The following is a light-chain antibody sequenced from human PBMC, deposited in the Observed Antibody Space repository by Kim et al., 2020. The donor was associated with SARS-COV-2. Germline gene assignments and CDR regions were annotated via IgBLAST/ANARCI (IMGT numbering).Light chain of an antibody. CDR1: VGSIASSY. Sequence: KTVPNPCPRSVGSIASSYVHWYQQRPGSAPSTVIYDDNERPSGVPDRFSGSIDSSSNTASLTISGLRTEDEADYYCQSYDSSKDCVFGGGTQLTVL. J-gene: IGLJ3*02. V-gene: IGLV6-57*03. CDR3: QSYDSSKDCV. CDR2: DDN.